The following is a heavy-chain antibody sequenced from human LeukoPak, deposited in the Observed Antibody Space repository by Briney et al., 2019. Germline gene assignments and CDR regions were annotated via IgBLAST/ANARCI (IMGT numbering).Heavy chain of an antibody. CDR1: GFTFSSYS. Sequence: GGSLRLSCAASGFTFSSYSMNWVRQAPGKGLEWGSSISSSSSYIYYADSVKGRFTISRDNAKNSLYLQMNSLRAEDTAVYYCAANWNPGLFDYWGQGTLVTVSS. J-gene: IGHJ4*02. D-gene: IGHD1-20*01. CDR3: AANWNPGLFDY. CDR2: ISSSSSYI. V-gene: IGHV3-21*01.